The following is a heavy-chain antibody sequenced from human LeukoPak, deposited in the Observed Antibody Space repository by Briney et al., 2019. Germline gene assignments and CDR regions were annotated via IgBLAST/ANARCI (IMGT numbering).Heavy chain of an antibody. J-gene: IGHJ6*02. Sequence: PGGSLRLSCAASGFTFSSYGMHWVRQAPGKGLEWVAVIWYDGSNKYYADSVKGRFTISRDNSKNTLYLQMNSLRAEDTAVYYCARDPAAGAQPCLYGMDVWGQGATVTVSS. CDR2: IWYDGSNK. CDR3: ARDPAAGAQPCLYGMDV. CDR1: GFTFSSYG. D-gene: IGHD2-2*01. V-gene: IGHV3-33*01.